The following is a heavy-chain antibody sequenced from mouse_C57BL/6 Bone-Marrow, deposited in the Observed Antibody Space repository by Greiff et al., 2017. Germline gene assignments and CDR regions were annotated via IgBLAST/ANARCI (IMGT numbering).Heavy chain of an antibody. Sequence: EVKLVESGGGLVKPGGSLKLSCAASGFPFSSYAMSWVRQTPEKRLEWVATISDGGSYTYYPDNVKGRFTISRDNAKNNLYLQMSHLKSEDTAMYYCARDRVGYAMDYWGQGTSVTVSS. D-gene: IGHD1-1*01. J-gene: IGHJ4*01. CDR3: ARDRVGYAMDY. CDR1: GFPFSSYA. CDR2: ISDGGSYT. V-gene: IGHV5-4*01.